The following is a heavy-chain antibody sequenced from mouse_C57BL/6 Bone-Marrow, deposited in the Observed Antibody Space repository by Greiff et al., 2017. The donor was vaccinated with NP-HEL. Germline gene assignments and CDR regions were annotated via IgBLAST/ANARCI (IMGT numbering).Heavy chain of an antibody. CDR3: ARSPLWLRRNYYAMDY. D-gene: IGHD2-2*01. V-gene: IGHV3-8*01. J-gene: IGHJ4*01. CDR2: ISYRGNT. Sequence: EVKLQESGPGLAKPSQTLSLTCSVTGYSIPSDYWNWIRKFPGNKLEYMGYISYRGNTYYNPSLKSRISITRDTSKNQYYLQLNSVTTEYTATYYCARSPLWLRRNYYAMDYWGQGTSVTVSS. CDR1: GYSIPSDY.